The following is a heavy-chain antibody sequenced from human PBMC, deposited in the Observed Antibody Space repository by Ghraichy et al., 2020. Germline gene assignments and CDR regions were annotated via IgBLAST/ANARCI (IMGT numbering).Heavy chain of an antibody. D-gene: IGHD3-22*01. Sequence: SETLSLTCTVSGASISSYYWSWIRQPPGKGLEWIGYIYFTGSTYYNPSLKSRVTISLDTSKKQFSLRLSSVTAADTAVYYCARVPLYYRDASDYYLWGFDYWGQGTRVTVSS. CDR2: IYFTGST. CDR3: ARVPLYYRDASDYYLWGFDY. J-gene: IGHJ4*02. CDR1: GASISSYY. V-gene: IGHV4-59*01.